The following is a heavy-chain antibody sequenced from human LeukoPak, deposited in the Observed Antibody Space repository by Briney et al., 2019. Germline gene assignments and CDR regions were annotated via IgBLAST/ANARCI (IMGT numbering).Heavy chain of an antibody. CDR2: INGDGSST. J-gene: IGHJ3*02. CDR3: ARDSPLGYCSGGSCLDAFDI. V-gene: IGHV3-74*01. D-gene: IGHD2-15*01. Sequence: PGGSLRLSCAASGFTFSSYWMHWVRQAPGKGLVWVSRINGDGSSTSYADSVKGRFTISRDNAENTLYLQMNSLRAEDTAVYYCARDSPLGYCSGGSCLDAFDIWGQGTMVTVSS. CDR1: GFTFSSYW.